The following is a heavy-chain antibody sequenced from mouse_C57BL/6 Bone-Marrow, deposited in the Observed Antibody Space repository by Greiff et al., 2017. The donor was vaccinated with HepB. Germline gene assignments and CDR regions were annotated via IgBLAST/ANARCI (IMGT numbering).Heavy chain of an antibody. CDR2: IYPGDGDT. J-gene: IGHJ2*01. D-gene: IGHD1-3*01. CDR1: GYAFSSYW. Sequence: VQLVESGAELVKPGASVKISCKASGYAFSSYWMNWVKQRPGKGLEWIGQIYPGDGDTNYNGKFKGKATLTADKSSSTAYMQLSSLTSEDSAVYFCARKLLYYFDYWGQGTTLTVSS. V-gene: IGHV1-80*01. CDR3: ARKLLYYFDY.